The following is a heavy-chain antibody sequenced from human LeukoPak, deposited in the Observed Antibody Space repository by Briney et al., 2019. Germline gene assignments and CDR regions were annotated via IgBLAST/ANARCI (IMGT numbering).Heavy chain of an antibody. CDR1: GFTFSHDA. D-gene: IGHD1-26*01. J-gene: IGHJ4*02. CDR3: ARARNGTLKY. CDR2: ISYDGTNK. Sequence: PGRPLRLSCAASGFTFSHDAMHWVRQAPGKGLEWVAVISYDGTNKYYADSVKGRFTISRDNSKNTLYLQTNSLRAEDTAVYYCARARNGTLKYWGQGTLGTVSS. V-gene: IGHV3-30*01.